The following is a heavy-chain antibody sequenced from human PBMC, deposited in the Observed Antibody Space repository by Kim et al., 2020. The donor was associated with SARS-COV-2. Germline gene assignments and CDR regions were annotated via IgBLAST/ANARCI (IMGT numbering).Heavy chain of an antibody. V-gene: IGHV4-59*01. CDR2: IYYSGST. D-gene: IGHD6-13*01. Sequence: SETLSLTCTVSGGSITNYYWSWIRQPPGKGLEWIGYIYYSGSTNYNPSLKSRVTISVDTSKNQFSLKLSSVTAADTAVYYCARAQQLVPFDYWGQGTLVTVS. CDR3: ARAQQLVPFDY. J-gene: IGHJ4*02. CDR1: GGSITNYY.